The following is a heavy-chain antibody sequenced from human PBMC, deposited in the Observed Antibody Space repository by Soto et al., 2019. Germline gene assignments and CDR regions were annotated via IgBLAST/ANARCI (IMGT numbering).Heavy chain of an antibody. CDR1: GFSVSSKY. V-gene: IGHV3-53*01. CDR2: IYSGGHT. J-gene: IGHJ3*02. Sequence: EVQLVESGGGLIQPGGSLRLSCAASGFSVSSKYMIWVRQAPGKGLEWVSVIYSGGHTYYADSVKGRFSISRDSSKNTVSLQMSSLRAEDTDVYYCAASVTTAGAFDIWGQGTMVTVSS. D-gene: IGHD4-17*01. CDR3: AASVTTAGAFDI.